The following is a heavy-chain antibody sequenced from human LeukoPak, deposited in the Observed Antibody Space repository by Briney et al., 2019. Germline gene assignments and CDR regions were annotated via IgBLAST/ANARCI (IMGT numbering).Heavy chain of an antibody. V-gene: IGHV3-7*01. D-gene: IGHD3-10*01. CDR2: IKKDGSEK. CDR3: AREDGFRDY. CDR1: GFTFSHYW. Sequence: PGGSLRLSCAASGFTFSHYWMSWVRQAPGKGLEWVANIKKDGSEKYYVDSVKGRFTISRDNAKNSLYLQMNSLRAEDTAVYYCAREDGFRDYWGQGTLVTVSS. J-gene: IGHJ4*02.